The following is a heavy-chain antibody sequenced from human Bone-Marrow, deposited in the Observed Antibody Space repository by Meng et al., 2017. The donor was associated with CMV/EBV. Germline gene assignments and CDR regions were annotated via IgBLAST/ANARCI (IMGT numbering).Heavy chain of an antibody. CDR3: TREGIYADTGDAFEI. Sequence: GESLKISCAASGFSFSSYEMNWVRQVPGKGLEWVSYISSSGSTRYYGDSVRGRFTISRDNAENSLYLQMNSLRAEDTAVYYCTREGIYADTGDAFEIWGQGTMVTVSS. J-gene: IGHJ3*02. V-gene: IGHV3-48*03. CDR2: ISSSGSTR. D-gene: IGHD2/OR15-2a*01. CDR1: GFSFSSYE.